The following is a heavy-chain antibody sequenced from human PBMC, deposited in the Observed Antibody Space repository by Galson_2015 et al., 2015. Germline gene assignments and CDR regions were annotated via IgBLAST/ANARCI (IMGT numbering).Heavy chain of an antibody. D-gene: IGHD2-8*02. CDR2: VFYSGTT. J-gene: IGHJ4*02. CDR3: ARSTAWYYFDS. Sequence: TLSLTCTVSGGSISNGDYYWNWIRQHPGKGLEWIGYVFYSGTTFYNPSLKSQFTISVDTSKNRFSLKLTSVNAADTAVYYCARSTAWYYFDSWGQGTPVTVSS. V-gene: IGHV4-31*01. CDR1: GGSISNGDYY.